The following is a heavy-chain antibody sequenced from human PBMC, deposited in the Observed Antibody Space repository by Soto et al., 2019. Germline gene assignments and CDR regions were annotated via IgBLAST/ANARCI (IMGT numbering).Heavy chain of an antibody. V-gene: IGHV4-30-4*01. CDR1: GGSISSGDYY. J-gene: IGHJ6*02. CDR2: IYYSGST. Sequence: SATLSLTCTVSGGSISSGDYYWSWIRQPPGKGLEWIGYIYYSGSTYYNPSLKSRVTISVDTSKNQFSLKLSSVTAADTAVYYCARGRDIVVVPAAIPVPLGMDVWGQGTTVTVSS. CDR3: ARGRDIVVVPAAIPVPLGMDV. D-gene: IGHD2-2*02.